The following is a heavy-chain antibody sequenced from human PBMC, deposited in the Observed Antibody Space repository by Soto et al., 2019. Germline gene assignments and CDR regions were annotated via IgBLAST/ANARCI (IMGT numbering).Heavy chain of an antibody. CDR2: IKQDGSEK. V-gene: IGHV3-7*01. Sequence: GGSLRLSCAASGFTFSSYWMSWVRQAPGKGLEWVANIKQDGSEKYYVDSVKGRFTISRDNDNNSLYLQMNSLRAEDAAVYYWARVGVVGGWGRDAFDIWDQGTMVTVSS. J-gene: IGHJ3*02. D-gene: IGHD1-26*01. CDR1: GFTFSSYW. CDR3: ARVGVVGGWGRDAFDI.